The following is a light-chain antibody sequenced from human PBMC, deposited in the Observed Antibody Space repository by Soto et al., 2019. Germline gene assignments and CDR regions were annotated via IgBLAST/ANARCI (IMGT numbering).Light chain of an antibody. CDR3: QQNDTSPRT. J-gene: IGKJ1*01. CDR1: QSVSSNY. V-gene: IGKV3-20*01. CDR2: GAS. Sequence: EIVLTQSPGTLSLSPGERATLSCRASQSVSSNYLAWYQQKRGQAPRLLIYGASSRATGIPTRFSGSGSGTDFTLTISRQEPEDFAVYYCQQNDTSPRTFGQGTKVEI.